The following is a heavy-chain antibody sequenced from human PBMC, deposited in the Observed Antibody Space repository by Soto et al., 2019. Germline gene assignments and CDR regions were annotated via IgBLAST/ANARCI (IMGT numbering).Heavy chain of an antibody. V-gene: IGHV4-59*01. CDR3: ARFTVTTYYYYYMDV. CDR1: GGSISSYY. Sequence: PSETLSLTCTVSGGSISSYYWSWIRQPPGKGLEWIGYIYYSGSTNYNPSLKSRVTISVDTSKNQFSLKLSSVTAADTAVYYCARFTVTTYYYYYMDVWGKGTTVTV. D-gene: IGHD4-4*01. CDR2: IYYSGST. J-gene: IGHJ6*03.